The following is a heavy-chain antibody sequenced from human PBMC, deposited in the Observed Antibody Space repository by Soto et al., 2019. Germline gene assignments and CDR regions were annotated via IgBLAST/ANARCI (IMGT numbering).Heavy chain of an antibody. CDR1: GLTFSSYA. D-gene: IGHD6-13*01. CDR3: AKMRSSTWHAFDI. J-gene: IGHJ3*02. CDR2: ISGSGDTT. V-gene: IGHV3-23*01. Sequence: EVQLLDSGGGLVQPGGSLRLSCAASGLTFSSYAMSWVRQAPGKGLEWVSSISGSGDTTDYADSVRGRFSISRDNSKNTLYLQMNSLRAEDTAVYYCAKMRSSTWHAFDIWGQGTMVTVSS.